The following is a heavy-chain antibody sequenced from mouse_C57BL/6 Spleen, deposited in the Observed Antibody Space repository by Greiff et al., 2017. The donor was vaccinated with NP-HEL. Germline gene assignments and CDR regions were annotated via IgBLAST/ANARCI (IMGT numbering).Heavy chain of an antibody. CDR3: ARFDYGYDYAMDY. J-gene: IGHJ4*01. CDR2: IDPSDSET. CDR1: GYTFTSYW. D-gene: IGHD2-2*01. V-gene: IGHV1-52*01. Sequence: QVQLQQPGAELVRPGSSVKLSCKASGYTFTSYWMHWVKQRPIQGLEWIGNIDPSDSETHYNQKFKDKATLTVDKSSSTAYMQLSSLTSEDSAVYYCARFDYGYDYAMDYWGQGTSVTVSS.